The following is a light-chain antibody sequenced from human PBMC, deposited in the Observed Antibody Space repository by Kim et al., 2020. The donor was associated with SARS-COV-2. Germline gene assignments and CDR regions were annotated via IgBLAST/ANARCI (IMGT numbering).Light chain of an antibody. CDR2: GAS. Sequence: EIVMTQSPATLSVSPGERATLSCRASQSVSSSLAWYQQKPGQAPRLLIYGASARATGIPARFSGSGSGTEFTLTISSLQSEDFAVYYCQQYSNWPYTFGQGTKLEI. J-gene: IGKJ2*01. V-gene: IGKV3-15*01. CDR1: QSVSSS. CDR3: QQYSNWPYT.